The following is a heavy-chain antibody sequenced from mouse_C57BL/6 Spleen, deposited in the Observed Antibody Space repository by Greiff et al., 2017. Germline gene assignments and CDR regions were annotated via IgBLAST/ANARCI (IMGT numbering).Heavy chain of an antibody. V-gene: IGHV1-55*01. CDR2: IYPGSGST. Sequence: QVQLQQPGAELVKPGASVKMSCKASGYTFTSYWITWVKQRPGQGLEWIGDIYPGSGSTNYNEKFKSKATLTVDTSSSTASMQRSSLTSEDSAVYYCARPDGYGSSYDYWGQGTTLTVAS. CDR3: ARPDGYGSSYDY. J-gene: IGHJ2*01. CDR1: GYTFTSYW. D-gene: IGHD1-1*01.